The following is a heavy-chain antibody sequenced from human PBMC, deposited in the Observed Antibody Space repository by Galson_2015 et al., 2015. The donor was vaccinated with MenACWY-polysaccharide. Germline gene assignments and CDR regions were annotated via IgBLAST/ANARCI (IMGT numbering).Heavy chain of an antibody. CDR1: GYTFTTYT. J-gene: IGHJ4*02. CDR2: ISTNTGNP. CDR3: ARASRTQQLAGLDY. D-gene: IGHD1-1*01. V-gene: IGHV7-4-1*02. Sequence: SVKVSCKASGYTFTTYTINWVRQAPGQGLEWMGWISTNTGNPTYAQGFTGHFVFSLDTPVNTAFLQISSLKAGDTAVYYCARASRTQQLAGLDYWGQGTLVTVSS.